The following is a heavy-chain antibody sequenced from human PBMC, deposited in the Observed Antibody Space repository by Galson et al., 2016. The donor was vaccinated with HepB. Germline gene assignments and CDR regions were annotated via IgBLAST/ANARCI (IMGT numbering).Heavy chain of an antibody. V-gene: IGHV3-30*18. CDR2: ISYDGSKK. CDR3: EKEARGYFESSGYYFVNWYLDL. D-gene: IGHD3-22*01. J-gene: IGHJ2*01. CDR1: GFTFNNFG. Sequence: SLRLSCAASGFTFNNFGLHWVRQAPGKGLEWVAVISYDGSKKYYAASVKGRFTISRDNAKSTLYLQMNRMRAKDKAVYYCEKEARGYFESSGYYFVNWYLDLWGRGSLVTVS.